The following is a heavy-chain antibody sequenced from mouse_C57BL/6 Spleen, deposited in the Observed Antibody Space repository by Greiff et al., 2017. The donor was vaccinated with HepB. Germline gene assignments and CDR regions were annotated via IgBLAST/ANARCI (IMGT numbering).Heavy chain of an antibody. V-gene: IGHV5-9-1*02. Sequence: EVKLMESGEGLVKPGGSLKLSCAASGFTFSSYAMSWVRQTPEKRLEWVAYISSGGDYIYYADTVKGRCTISRDNARNTLYLQMSSLKSEDTAMYYCTRERLSEGFAYWGQGTLVTVSA. J-gene: IGHJ3*01. CDR2: ISSGGDYI. D-gene: IGHD3-2*02. CDR1: GFTFSSYA. CDR3: TRERLSEGFAY.